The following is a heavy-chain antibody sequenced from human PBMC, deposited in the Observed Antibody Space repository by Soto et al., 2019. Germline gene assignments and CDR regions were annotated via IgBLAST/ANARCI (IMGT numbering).Heavy chain of an antibody. CDR1: GGTFSSHT. Sequence: QDQLVQSGAEVKKPGSSVKVSCKASGGTFSSHTFSWVRQAPGQGLEWMGRIIPALGTATYAQKFQGRVTITADESATTVYMALNSLRSVDTAVYYCARPDFGDYWDFELWGRGTLVTVSS. V-gene: IGHV1-69*08. CDR2: IIPALGTA. CDR3: ARPDFGDYWDFEL. J-gene: IGHJ2*01. D-gene: IGHD4-17*01.